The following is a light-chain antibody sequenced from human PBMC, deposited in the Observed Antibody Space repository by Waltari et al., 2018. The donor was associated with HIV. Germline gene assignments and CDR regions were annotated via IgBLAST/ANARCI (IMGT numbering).Light chain of an antibody. Sequence: SSELTQDPSVSVALGQTVKITCQGDSLRSYYASWYQQKPGQAPVLVIYARNNRPSGIPGRFSGSSSGDTASLTITGAQAEDEAAYYCNSRDSSVNPLQVIFGGGTKVTVL. CDR1: SLRSYY. J-gene: IGLJ2*01. CDR3: NSRDSSVNPLQVI. V-gene: IGLV3-19*01. CDR2: ARN.